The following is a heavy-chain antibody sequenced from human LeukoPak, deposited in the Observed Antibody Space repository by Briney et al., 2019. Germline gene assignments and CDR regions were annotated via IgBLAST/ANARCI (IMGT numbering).Heavy chain of an antibody. CDR2: ISSSGSTI. V-gene: IGHV3-48*03. CDR3: ARGDYYDSSGYYPYDY. Sequence: GGSLRLSCAASGFTFSSYEMNWVRQAPGKGLEWVSYISSSGSTIYYADSVKGRFTISRDNAKTSLYLQMNSLRAEDTAVYYCARGDYYDSSGYYPYDYWGQGTLVTVSS. D-gene: IGHD3-22*01. J-gene: IGHJ4*02. CDR1: GFTFSSYE.